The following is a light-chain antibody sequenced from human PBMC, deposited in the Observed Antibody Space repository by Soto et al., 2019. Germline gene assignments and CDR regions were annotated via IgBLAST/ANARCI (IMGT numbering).Light chain of an antibody. CDR3: SSYKSRRAYV. Sequence: QSVLTQPASVSGSPGQSITISCTGTSSDVGAYNYVSWYQQYPGKAPKLMIYGVTNRPSGVSNRFSGSKTGNTASLTISGLQDEEEADYYCSSYKSRRAYVFGIGTKVTV. CDR2: GVT. J-gene: IGLJ1*01. V-gene: IGLV2-14*01. CDR1: SSDVGAYNY.